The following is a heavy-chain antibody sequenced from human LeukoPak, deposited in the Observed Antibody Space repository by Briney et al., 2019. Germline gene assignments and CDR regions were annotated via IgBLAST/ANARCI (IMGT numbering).Heavy chain of an antibody. J-gene: IGHJ3*02. CDR3: VRDKYGDYVRAFDI. CDR2: ISYSGST. Sequence: SETLSLTCSVSGGSVSSGSHYWSWIRQPPGTGLEWIGYISYSGSTNYNPSLKSRVTISVDTSKNQFSLKLSSVTAADTAVYYCVRDKYGDYVRAFDIWGQGTMVTVSS. CDR1: GGSVSSGSHY. V-gene: IGHV4-61*01. D-gene: IGHD4-17*01.